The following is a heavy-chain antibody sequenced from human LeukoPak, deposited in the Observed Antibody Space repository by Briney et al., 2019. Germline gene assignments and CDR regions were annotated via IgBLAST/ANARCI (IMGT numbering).Heavy chain of an antibody. Sequence: SVKVSCKASGGTFSSYAISWVRQAPGQGLEWMGRIIPILGIANYAQKFQGRVTITADKSTSTAYMELSSLRSEDTAVYYCARDPANYDPEFDYWGQGTLVTFSS. CDR2: IIPILGIA. CDR1: GGTFSSYA. CDR3: ARDPANYDPEFDY. V-gene: IGHV1-69*04. D-gene: IGHD3-22*01. J-gene: IGHJ4*02.